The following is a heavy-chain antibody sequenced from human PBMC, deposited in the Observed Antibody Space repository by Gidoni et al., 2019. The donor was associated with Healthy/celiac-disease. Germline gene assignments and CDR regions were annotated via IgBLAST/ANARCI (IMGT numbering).Heavy chain of an antibody. CDR2: ISSSSSYI. J-gene: IGHJ4*02. V-gene: IGHV3-21*01. Sequence: EVQLVDSGGGLVKPGGSLRLSFSASGLPFSSYSMNWVRQAPGKGLEWVSSISSSSSYIYYADSVKGRFTISRDNAKNSLYLQMNSLRAEDTAVYYCARDWGALNSGLRFPYFDYWGQGTLVTVSS. D-gene: IGHD5-12*01. CDR1: GLPFSSYS. CDR3: ARDWGALNSGLRFPYFDY.